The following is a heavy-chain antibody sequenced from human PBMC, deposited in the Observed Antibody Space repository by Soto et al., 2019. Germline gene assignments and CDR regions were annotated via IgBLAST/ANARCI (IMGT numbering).Heavy chain of an antibody. J-gene: IGHJ4*02. Sequence: SETLSLTCTVSGSSISSYYWSWIRQPPGKGLEWIGYIYYSGSTNYNPSLKSRVTISVDTSKNQFSLKLSSVTAADTAVYYCARTGYSSGWYDFDYWGQGTLVTVSS. CDR1: GSSISSYY. CDR2: IYYSGST. V-gene: IGHV4-59*01. CDR3: ARTGYSSGWYDFDY. D-gene: IGHD6-19*01.